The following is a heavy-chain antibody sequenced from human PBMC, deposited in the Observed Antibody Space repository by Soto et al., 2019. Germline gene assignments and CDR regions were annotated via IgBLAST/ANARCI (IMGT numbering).Heavy chain of an antibody. CDR1: GFTFSSYA. J-gene: IGHJ6*02. D-gene: IGHD5-12*01. CDR3: AREVDSGYNPKPYYYYGMDV. Sequence: QVQLVESGGGVVQPGRSLRLSCAASGFTFSSYAMHWVRQAPGKGLEWVAVISYDGSNKYYVNSVKGLFTISRVDAKNTLYRQMNTLRAEDTAVYYCAREVDSGYNPKPYYYYGMDVRGQGTTVTVSS. V-gene: IGHV3-30-3*01. CDR2: ISYDGSNK.